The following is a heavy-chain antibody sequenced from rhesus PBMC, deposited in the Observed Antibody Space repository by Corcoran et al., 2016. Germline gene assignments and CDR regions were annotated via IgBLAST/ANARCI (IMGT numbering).Heavy chain of an antibody. CDR1: GGSFSGHY. CDR2: ISGTTGLT. D-gene: IGHD3-34*01. CDR3: ARDGGPYNSLDV. V-gene: IGHV4-165*01. J-gene: IGHJ5-2*02. Sequence: QVQLQEAGPGLVKPSETLSLTCAVSGGSFSGHYWGWIRQPPGKGLEWIGYISGTTGLTGYRPSLRGRVAISTDTSKNPFSLKLRSVTAADTAVYYCARDGGPYNSLDVWGRGVLVTVSS.